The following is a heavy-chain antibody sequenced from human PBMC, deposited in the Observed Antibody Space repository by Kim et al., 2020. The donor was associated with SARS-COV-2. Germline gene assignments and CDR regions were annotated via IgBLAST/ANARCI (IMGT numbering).Heavy chain of an antibody. Sequence: SETLSLTCAVYGGSFSGYYWSWIRQPPGKGLEWIGEINHSGSTNYNPALKSRVTISVDTSKNQFSLKLSSVTAADTAVYYCARGRRDGYNYDYWGQGTLVTVSS. CDR3: ARGRRDGYNYDY. CDR2: INHSGST. CDR1: GGSFSGYY. V-gene: IGHV4-34*01. J-gene: IGHJ4*02. D-gene: IGHD5-12*01.